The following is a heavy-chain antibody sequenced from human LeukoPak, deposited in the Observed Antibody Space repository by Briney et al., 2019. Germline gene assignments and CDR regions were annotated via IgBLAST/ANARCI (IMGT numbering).Heavy chain of an antibody. Sequence: SETLSLTCTVSGGSISSSSYYWGWIRQPPGMGLEWIGNIYYSGSTYYNPSLKSRVIISMDTSKNQFSLKLNSVTAADTAVYYCARLFRAPARTQLDYWGQGALVTVSS. V-gene: IGHV4-39*07. CDR3: ARLFRAPARTQLDY. CDR2: IYYSGST. D-gene: IGHD3-10*01. CDR1: GGSISSSSYY. J-gene: IGHJ4*02.